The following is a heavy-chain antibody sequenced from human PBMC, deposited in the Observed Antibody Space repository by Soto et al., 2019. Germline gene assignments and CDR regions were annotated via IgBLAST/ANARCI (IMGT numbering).Heavy chain of an antibody. CDR2: IYWDDDK. Sequence: SGPTLVNPTQTLTLTCTFSGFSLSTSGVGVGWIRQPPGKALEWLALIYWDDDKRYSPSLKSRLTITKDTSKNQVVLTMTNMDPVDTATYYCAHVRTTVTTWFAYFDYWGQGTLVTVSS. V-gene: IGHV2-5*02. CDR1: GFSLSTSGVG. CDR3: AHVRTTVTTWFAYFDY. J-gene: IGHJ4*02. D-gene: IGHD4-17*01.